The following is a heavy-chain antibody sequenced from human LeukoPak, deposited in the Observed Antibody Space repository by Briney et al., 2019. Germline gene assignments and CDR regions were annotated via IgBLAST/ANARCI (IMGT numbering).Heavy chain of an antibody. V-gene: IGHV1-46*01. CDR2: INPSGGST. D-gene: IGHD4-17*01. Sequence: ASVKVSCKASGYTFTSYYMHWVRQAPGQGLEWMGIINPSGGSTSYAQKFQGRVTMTRDTSTSTVYMELSSLRSEDTAVYYCATAPFFYGRGFDPWGQGTLVTASS. J-gene: IGHJ5*02. CDR1: GYTFTSYY. CDR3: ATAPFFYGRGFDP.